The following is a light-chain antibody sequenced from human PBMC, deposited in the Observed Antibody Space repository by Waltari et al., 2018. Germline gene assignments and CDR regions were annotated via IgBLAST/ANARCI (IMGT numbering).Light chain of an antibody. CDR2: RNN. J-gene: IGLJ1*01. Sequence: QSVLTQPPSASGTPGQRVTVSCSGRSSNIGSNYVYWYQRLPGTAPKLLSYRNNQRPSGVPDRFSGSKSGTSASLAISGLRSEDEADYYCAAWDDSLSGFYVFGTGTKVTVL. CDR3: AAWDDSLSGFYV. V-gene: IGLV1-47*01. CDR1: SSNIGSNY.